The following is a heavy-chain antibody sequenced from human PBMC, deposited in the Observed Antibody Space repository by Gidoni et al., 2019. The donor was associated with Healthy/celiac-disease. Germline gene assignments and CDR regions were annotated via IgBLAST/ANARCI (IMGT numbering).Heavy chain of an antibody. Sequence: QVQLMQSGAEVKKPGASVKVSCKASGYTFTGYYMHWVRQARGQGREWMGWINPNSGGTNYAQKFQGWVTMTRDTSISTAYMELSRLRSDDTAVYYCARERWELRAKYGMDVWGQGTTVTVSS. CDR1: GYTFTGYY. D-gene: IGHD1-26*01. CDR3: ARERWELRAKYGMDV. V-gene: IGHV1-2*04. CDR2: INPNSGGT. J-gene: IGHJ6*02.